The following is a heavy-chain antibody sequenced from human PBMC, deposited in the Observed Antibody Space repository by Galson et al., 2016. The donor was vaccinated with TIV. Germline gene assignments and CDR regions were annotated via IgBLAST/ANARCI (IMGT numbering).Heavy chain of an antibody. V-gene: IGHV3-23*01. CDR3: ARGVPYFDY. CDR1: GFTFSSYA. CDR2: ISGSGDSI. Sequence: SLRLSCAASGFTFSSYAMTWVRQAPGKGLEWVSVISGSGDSIYYADSVKGRFTISRDNSKNMLYLQMNSLRAEDTAVYYCARGVPYFDYWGQGTLVTVSS. J-gene: IGHJ4*02.